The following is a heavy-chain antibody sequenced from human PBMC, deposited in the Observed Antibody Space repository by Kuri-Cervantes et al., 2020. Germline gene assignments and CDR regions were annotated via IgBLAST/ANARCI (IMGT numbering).Heavy chain of an antibody. CDR2: ISYDGSNK. CDR1: GFTFSSYG. Sequence: GESLKISCAASGFTFSSYGMHWVRQAPGKGLEWVAVISYDGSNKYYADSVKGRFTISSDNSKNTLFLQMNSLRAEDTAVYYCAKDLGFSSGYYQGMDYWGQGTLVTVSS. V-gene: IGHV3-30*18. J-gene: IGHJ4*02. D-gene: IGHD3-22*01. CDR3: AKDLGFSSGYYQGMDY.